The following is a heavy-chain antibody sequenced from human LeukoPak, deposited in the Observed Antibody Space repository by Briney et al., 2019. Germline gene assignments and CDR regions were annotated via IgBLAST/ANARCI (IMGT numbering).Heavy chain of an antibody. CDR2: ISGSGGST. CDR3: AKAELGVDTFFDY. J-gene: IGHJ4*02. V-gene: IGHV3-23*01. Sequence: GGSLRLSCATSGFTFSSYAMSWVRQAPGKGLEWVSAISGSGGSTYYADSVKGRFTISRDNSKNTLYLQMNSLRAEDTAVYYCAKAELGVDTFFDYWGQGTLVTVSS. CDR1: GFTFSSYA. D-gene: IGHD3-3*01.